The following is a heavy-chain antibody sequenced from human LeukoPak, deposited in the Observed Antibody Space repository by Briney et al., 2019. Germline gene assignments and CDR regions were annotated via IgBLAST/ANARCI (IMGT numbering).Heavy chain of an antibody. CDR3: TRRGSGWVLDY. V-gene: IGHV4-38-2*01. J-gene: IGHJ4*02. Sequence: SETLSLTCDVSGYSISIGSYWDWIRQPPGEGLEWIGSIYHTGNTYYNPSLESRVTISTDTSKNQFSLKLTSVTAADTALYYCTRRGSGWVLDYWGKGMLVIVST. D-gene: IGHD6-19*01. CDR1: GYSISIGSY. CDR2: IYHTGNT.